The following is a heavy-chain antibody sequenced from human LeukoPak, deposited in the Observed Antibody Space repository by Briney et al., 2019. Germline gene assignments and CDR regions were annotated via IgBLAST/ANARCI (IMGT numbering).Heavy chain of an antibody. CDR3: ARGGLPARSWFDP. D-gene: IGHD3/OR15-3a*01. J-gene: IGHJ5*02. Sequence: ASVKDSCKASGYTFTSYYMNWVRPAPGQGLEWMGIINPSSGRTTYAQKFQGRVTMTRDTSTSTVYMELTSLRSEDTAVFYCARGGLPARSWFDPWGQGTLVTVSS. CDR1: GYTFTSYY. CDR2: INPSSGRT. V-gene: IGHV1-46*01.